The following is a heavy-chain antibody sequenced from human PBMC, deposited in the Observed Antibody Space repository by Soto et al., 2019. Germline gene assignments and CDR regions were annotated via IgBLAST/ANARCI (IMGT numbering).Heavy chain of an antibody. CDR3: ARDFAYFDS. J-gene: IGHJ4*02. V-gene: IGHV4-39*07. Sequence: NPSETLSLTCAVSGGSISSSDYYWGWIRQPPGKGLEWIASMHYTGSTYYSPSLKSRVTISVGTSTNQFSLNLKSVTAADTAVYFCARDFAYFDSWGQGTLVTVSS. CDR1: GGSISSSDYY. CDR2: MHYTGST. D-gene: IGHD3-3*01.